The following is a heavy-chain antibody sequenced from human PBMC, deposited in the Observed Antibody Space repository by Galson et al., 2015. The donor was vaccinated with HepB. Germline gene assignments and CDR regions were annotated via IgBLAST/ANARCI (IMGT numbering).Heavy chain of an antibody. J-gene: IGHJ5*02. V-gene: IGHV3-30*18. Sequence: SLRLSCSASGFTFSNYGIHWVRQAPAKGLEWMAVISYDGSYKYYADSVKGRFTVSRDYSRSTLYLQMNRLRAENTAVYYCAKRGPGRITMMINRLLGFDPWGQGTLVTVS. CDR1: GFTFSNYG. CDR2: ISYDGSYK. CDR3: AKRGPGRITMMINRLLGFDP. D-gene: IGHD3-22*01.